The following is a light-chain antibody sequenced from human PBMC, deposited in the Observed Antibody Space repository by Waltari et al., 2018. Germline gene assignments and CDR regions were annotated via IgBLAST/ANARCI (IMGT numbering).Light chain of an antibody. Sequence: QSALTQPASVSGSPGQSITISCTGTTSDIGNYNLVSWYQQHPGEVPKLIIYEVNKRPSGVSNRFSGSKSGNTASLTISGLQPEDEADYYCCSYGGASLRVFGGGTKVTVL. J-gene: IGLJ3*02. CDR3: CSYGGASLRV. CDR2: EVN. CDR1: TSDIGNYNL. V-gene: IGLV2-23*02.